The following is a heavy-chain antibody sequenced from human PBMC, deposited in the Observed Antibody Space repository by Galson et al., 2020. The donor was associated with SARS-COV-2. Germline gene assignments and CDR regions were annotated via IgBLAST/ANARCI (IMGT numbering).Heavy chain of an antibody. CDR1: GFTFSSHW. CDR3: ARGGCTSASCYRNAMDV. Sequence: GESLKISCSASGFTFSSHWMHWVRQAPGKGLVWVSRISSGGYTTNYAGSVQGRLTISRDNAKNTLYLQMDSLRAEDTAVYYCARGGCTSASCYRNAMDVWGQGTTVTGSS. CDR2: ISSGGYTT. D-gene: IGHD2-2*01. V-gene: IGHV3-74*01. J-gene: IGHJ6*02.